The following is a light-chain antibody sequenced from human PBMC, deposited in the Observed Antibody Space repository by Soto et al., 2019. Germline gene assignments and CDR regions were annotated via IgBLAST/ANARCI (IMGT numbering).Light chain of an antibody. CDR2: EVT. Sequence: QSALTQPPSASGSPGQSITISCTGASSDVGLYDFVSWYQQHPGKAPKLLIYEVTYRPSGVSSRFSGSKSGNTASLTISGLQAEDEADYYCNSYTRFSTYVFGTGTKLTVL. V-gene: IGLV2-14*01. CDR1: SSDVGLYDF. CDR3: NSYTRFSTYV. J-gene: IGLJ1*01.